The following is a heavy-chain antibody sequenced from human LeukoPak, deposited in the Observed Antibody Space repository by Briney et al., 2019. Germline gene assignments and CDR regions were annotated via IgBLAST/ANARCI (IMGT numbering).Heavy chain of an antibody. J-gene: IGHJ4*02. CDR1: GYTFTSYG. V-gene: IGHV1-18*01. Sequence: ASVKVSCKASGYTFTSYGISWVRQTPGQGLEWMGWISAYNGNTNYAQKLQGRVTMTTDTSTSTAYMEPRSLRSDDTAVYYCARELYCGGDCSTSFDYWGQGTLVTVSS. D-gene: IGHD2-21*02. CDR3: ARELYCGGDCSTSFDY. CDR2: ISAYNGNT.